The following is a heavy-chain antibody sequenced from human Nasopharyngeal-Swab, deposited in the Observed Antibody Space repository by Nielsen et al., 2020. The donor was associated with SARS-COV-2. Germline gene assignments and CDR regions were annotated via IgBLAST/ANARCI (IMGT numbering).Heavy chain of an antibody. CDR1: GFTFSSYS. J-gene: IGHJ4*02. V-gene: IGHV3-21*01. Sequence: GGSLRLSCAASGFTFSSYSMNWVRQAPGKGLEWVSSISSSSSYIYYADSVKGRFTISRDNAKNSLYLQMNSLRAEDTAVYYCARAGGSSWHFDYWGQGTLVTVSS. CDR3: ARAGGSSWHFDY. CDR2: ISSSSSYI. D-gene: IGHD6-13*01.